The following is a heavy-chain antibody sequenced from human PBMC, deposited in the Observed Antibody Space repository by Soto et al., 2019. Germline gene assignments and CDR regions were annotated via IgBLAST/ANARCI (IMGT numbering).Heavy chain of an antibody. CDR2: VIPRFGTT. J-gene: IGHJ5*01. CDR3: ARGRGLYNSGRSQLDS. D-gene: IGHD1-1*01. V-gene: IGHV1-69*13. Sequence: SVKVSCKASGDSFSKYTVNWVRQAPRQGLEWVGGVIPRFGTTNFAPTLQGRVTITADQSMNTVYMELSSLRSEDTALYYCARGRGLYNSGRSQLDSWG. CDR1: GDSFSKYT.